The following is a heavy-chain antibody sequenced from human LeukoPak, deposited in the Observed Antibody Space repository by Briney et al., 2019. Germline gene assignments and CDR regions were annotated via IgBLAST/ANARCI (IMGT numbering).Heavy chain of an antibody. V-gene: IGHV4-39*07. CDR2: INHSGST. D-gene: IGHD3-10*01. CDR3: ATAITMVRGVNRGNWFDP. J-gene: IGHJ5*02. Sequence: KPSETLSLTCTVSGGPISGSSYYWGWIRQPPGKGLEWIGEINHSGSTNYNPSLKSRVTISVDTSKNQFSLKLSSVTAADTAVYYCATAITMVRGVNRGNWFDPWGQGTLVTVSS. CDR1: GGPISGSSYY.